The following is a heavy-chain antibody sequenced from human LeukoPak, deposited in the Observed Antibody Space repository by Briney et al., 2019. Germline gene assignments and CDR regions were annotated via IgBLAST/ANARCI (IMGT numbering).Heavy chain of an antibody. D-gene: IGHD3-22*01. CDR2: ISNSGSYT. J-gene: IGHJ4*02. V-gene: IGHV3-11*03. Sequence: GGSLRLSCAASGFSFSDNYMSWIRQAPGKGLEWVSYISNSGSYTNYPDSVKGRFTISRDNAKNSLYLQMNSLRAEDTALYYCAKHGHDSSGFDYWGQGTLVTVSS. CDR3: AKHGHDSSGFDY. CDR1: GFSFSDNY.